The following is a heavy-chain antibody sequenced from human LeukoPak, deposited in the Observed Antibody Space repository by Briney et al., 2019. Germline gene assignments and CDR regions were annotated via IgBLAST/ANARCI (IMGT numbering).Heavy chain of an antibody. CDR2: IRQDGIDK. J-gene: IGHJ4*02. CDR3: ARDFQGARYYDS. CDR1: GFSLSDYW. Sequence: GGSLRLSCAASGFSLSDYWMTSVRQAPGKGLEWVANIRQDGIDKYYVDSVKGRFTISRDNAKNSLYLQMNSLRAGDTALYYCARDFQGARYYDSWGQGTLVTVSS. V-gene: IGHV3-7*01. D-gene: IGHD2/OR15-2a*01.